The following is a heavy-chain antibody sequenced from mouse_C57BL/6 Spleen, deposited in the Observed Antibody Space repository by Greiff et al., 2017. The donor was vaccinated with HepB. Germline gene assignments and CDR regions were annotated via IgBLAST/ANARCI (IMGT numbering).Heavy chain of an antibody. CDR1: GFTFSSYA. J-gene: IGHJ1*03. D-gene: IGHD1-1*01. CDR3: AREPYYYGSSYRYFDV. Sequence: EVKVVESGGGLVKPGGSLKLSCAASGFTFSSYAMSWVRQTPEKRLEWVATISDGGSYTYYPDNVKGRFTISRDNAKNNLYLQMSHLKSEDTAMYYCAREPYYYGSSYRYFDVWGTGTTVTVSS. CDR2: ISDGGSYT. V-gene: IGHV5-4*01.